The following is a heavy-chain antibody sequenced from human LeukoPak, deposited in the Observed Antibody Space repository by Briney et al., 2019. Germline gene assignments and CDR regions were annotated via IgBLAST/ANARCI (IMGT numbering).Heavy chain of an antibody. Sequence: PSETLSLTCTVSGGSISSYYWSWIRQPPGKGLEWIGYIYYSGSTYYNPSLKSRVTISVDTSKNQFSLKLSSVTAADTAVYYCARSRIAAAEDAFDIWGQGTMVTVSS. CDR3: ARSRIAAAEDAFDI. J-gene: IGHJ3*02. V-gene: IGHV4-59*12. CDR1: GGSISSYY. CDR2: IYYSGST. D-gene: IGHD6-13*01.